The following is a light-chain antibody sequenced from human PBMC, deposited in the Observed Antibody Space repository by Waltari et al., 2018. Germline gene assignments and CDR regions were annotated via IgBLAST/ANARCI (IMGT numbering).Light chain of an antibody. Sequence: QSALTQPASVSGSPGQSITVSSTGTSSDVGSYNFVSWYQQHPGKAPKLLIFEVSQLPSGISNRFSGSKSGNTASLTVSGLQAEDGADYYCSSYAGNRSVVFGGGTKLTVL. CDR2: EVS. CDR3: SSYAGNRSVV. CDR1: SSDVGSYNF. J-gene: IGLJ2*01. V-gene: IGLV2-23*02.